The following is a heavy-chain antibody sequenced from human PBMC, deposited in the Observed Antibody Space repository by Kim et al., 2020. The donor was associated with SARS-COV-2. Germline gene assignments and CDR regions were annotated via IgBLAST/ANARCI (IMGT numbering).Heavy chain of an antibody. Sequence: ASVKVSCKASGYSFTSYIIHWVRQAPGQRLEWMGWINGGNGNTKYSQRFQGRVTITRDTSASTAYMELSSLRSGDTAVYYCARDTNHLDYWGQGALVTVS. J-gene: IGHJ4*02. D-gene: IGHD2-2*01. CDR2: INGGNGNT. CDR3: ARDTNHLDY. CDR1: GYSFTSYI. V-gene: IGHV1-3*01.